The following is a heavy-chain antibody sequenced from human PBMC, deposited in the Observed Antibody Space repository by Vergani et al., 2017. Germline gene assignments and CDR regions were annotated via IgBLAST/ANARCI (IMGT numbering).Heavy chain of an antibody. CDR1: GFTFSSYA. CDR2: ISYDGSNK. Sequence: QVQLVESGGGVVQPGRSLRLSCAASGFTFSSYAMHWVRQAPGKGREWVAVISYDGSNKYYADSVKGRFTISRDNSKNTLYLQMNSLGAEDTAVYYCARGGSEQWLLNYWGQGTLVTVSS. CDR3: ARGGSEQWLLNY. V-gene: IGHV3-30-3*01. D-gene: IGHD6-19*01. J-gene: IGHJ4*02.